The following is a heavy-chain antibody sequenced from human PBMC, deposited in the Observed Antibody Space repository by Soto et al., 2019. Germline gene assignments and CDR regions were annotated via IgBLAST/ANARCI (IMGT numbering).Heavy chain of an antibody. Sequence: RLLRLSCAAAGFTFGASALHRVRQASGKGLEWLGRIGSKGETYATTYAASVKGRFTISRDDSRNTLDLQMNSLRADDTGVYYCTTLEWITRNWGQGTQVTVSS. D-gene: IGHD1-20*01. J-gene: IGHJ4*02. CDR1: GFTFGASA. CDR3: TTLEWITRN. V-gene: IGHV3-73*01. CDR2: IGSKGETYAT.